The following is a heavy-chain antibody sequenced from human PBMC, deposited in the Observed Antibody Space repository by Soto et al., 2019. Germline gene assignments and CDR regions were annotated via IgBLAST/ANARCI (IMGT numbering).Heavy chain of an antibody. CDR3: ARARMVRGVIGKYYFDY. CDR2: INHSGST. J-gene: IGHJ4*02. D-gene: IGHD3-10*01. V-gene: IGHV4-34*01. Sequence: PSETLSLTFAVYGGSFSGYYWSWIRQPPGKGLEWIGEINHSGSTNYNPSLKSRVTISVDTSKNQFSLKLSSVTAADTAVYYCARARMVRGVIGKYYFDYWGQGTLVTVS. CDR1: GGSFSGYY.